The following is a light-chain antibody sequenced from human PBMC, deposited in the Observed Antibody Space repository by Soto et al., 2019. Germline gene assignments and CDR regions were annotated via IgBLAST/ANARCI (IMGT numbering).Light chain of an antibody. Sequence: DIQMTQSPSSLSASVGDRVTITCRASQSISSYLNWYQQKPGKAPKLLIYAASSLQSGVPSRFSGSGSGTDFTLTISSLQPEDFATYYCQQSYSTPLTFGGATKVEIK. CDR3: QQSYSTPLT. CDR1: QSISSY. CDR2: AAS. V-gene: IGKV1-39*01. J-gene: IGKJ4*01.